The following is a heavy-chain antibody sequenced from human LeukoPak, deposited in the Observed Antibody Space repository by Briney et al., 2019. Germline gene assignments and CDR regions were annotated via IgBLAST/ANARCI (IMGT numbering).Heavy chain of an antibody. CDR1: RFTFNSYG. V-gene: IGHV3-30*02. D-gene: IGHD2-2*01. CDR3: AKAPQPPNCSSTSCYAPHMDV. CDR2: IRYDGSNK. J-gene: IGHJ6*03. Sequence: GGSLRLSCAASRFTFNSYGMHWVRQAPGKGLEWVAFIRYDGSNKYYADSVKGRFTISRDNSKNTLHLQMNSLRAEDTAVYYCAKAPQPPNCSSTSCYAPHMDVWGKGTTVTISS.